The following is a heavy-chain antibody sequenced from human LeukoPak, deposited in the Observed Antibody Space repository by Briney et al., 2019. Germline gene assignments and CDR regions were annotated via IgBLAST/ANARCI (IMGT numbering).Heavy chain of an antibody. CDR2: INHSGST. CDR3: ARGCDSSGYYYYYYYMDV. D-gene: IGHD3-22*01. J-gene: IGHJ6*03. CDR1: GGSFSGYY. V-gene: IGHV4-34*01. Sequence: SETLSLTCAVYGGSFSGYYWSWLRQPPGKGLEWIGEINHSGSTNYNPSLKRRVTISVDTSKKQFSLKRSSVTAADTAVYYCARGCDSSGYYYYYYYMDVWGKGTTVTISS.